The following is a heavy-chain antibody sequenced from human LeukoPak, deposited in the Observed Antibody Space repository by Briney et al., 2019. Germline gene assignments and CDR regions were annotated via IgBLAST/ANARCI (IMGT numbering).Heavy chain of an antibody. CDR1: GFTFSSYW. J-gene: IGHJ6*03. D-gene: IGHD3-3*01. Sequence: GGSLRLSCAASGFTFSSYWMSWVRQAPGKGLEGVSSISSSSSYIYYADSVKGRFTISRDNAKNSLYLQMNSLRAEDTAVYYCASNNFWSGYYGAGDYYYYMDVWGKGTTVTVSS. CDR3: ASNNFWSGYYGAGDYYYYMDV. CDR2: ISSSSSYI. V-gene: IGHV3-21*01.